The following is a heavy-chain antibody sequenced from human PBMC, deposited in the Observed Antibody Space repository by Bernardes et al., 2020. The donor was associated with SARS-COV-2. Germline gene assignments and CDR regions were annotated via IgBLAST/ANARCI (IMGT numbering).Heavy chain of an antibody. CDR3: ATPYYGSGTGPPRYYYHGMDV. D-gene: IGHD3-10*01. CDR2: MDRDGTTI. V-gene: IGHV3-74*03. J-gene: IGHJ6*02. CDR1: GFTFGIDW. Sequence: GGSLRLSCAASGFTFGIDWMHWVRQAPGKGLVWVARMDRDGTTITHADSVKGRFTISRDNAKNSLYLQLNSLRADDTAVYYCATPYYGSGTGPPRYYYHGMDVGGQGTTVTVSS.